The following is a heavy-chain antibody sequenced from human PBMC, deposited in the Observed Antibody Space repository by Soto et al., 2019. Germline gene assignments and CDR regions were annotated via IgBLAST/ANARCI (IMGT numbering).Heavy chain of an antibody. CDR1: GFSFSRYW. Sequence: EGRLVESGGGLVQPGGSLRLSCAASGFSFSRYWMSWVRQAPGKGLEWVANIKQDGSEKEYVDSVKGRLTISRDNAKNTLYLQMNSLRVEDTAVYYCARVMPSSYGMDVWGQGATVTVSS. V-gene: IGHV3-7*04. D-gene: IGHD2-2*01. J-gene: IGHJ6*02. CDR3: ARVMPSSYGMDV. CDR2: IKQDGSEK.